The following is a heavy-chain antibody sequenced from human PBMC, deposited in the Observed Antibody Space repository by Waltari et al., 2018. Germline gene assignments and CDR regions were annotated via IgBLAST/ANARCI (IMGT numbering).Heavy chain of an antibody. CDR1: GGSISSYS. CDR2: IYTSGST. CDR3: ARVQYYDFWSGYSHDAFDI. V-gene: IGHV4-4*07. J-gene: IGHJ3*02. D-gene: IGHD3-3*01. Sequence: QVQLQESGPGLVKPSETLSLTCTVSGGSISSYSWSWIRQPAGKGLEWIGRIYTSGSTNYNPSLKSRVTMSVDTSKNQFSLKLSSVTAADTAVYYCARVQYYDFWSGYSHDAFDIWGQGTMVTVSS.